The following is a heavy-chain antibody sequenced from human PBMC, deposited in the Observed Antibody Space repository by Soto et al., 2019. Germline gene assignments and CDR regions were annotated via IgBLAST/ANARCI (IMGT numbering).Heavy chain of an antibody. V-gene: IGHV4-34*01. Sequence: SETLSLTCAVYGGSFSGYYWSWIRQPPGKGLEWIGEINHSGSTNYNPSLKSRVTISVDTSKNQFSLKLSSVTAADTAVYYCARVRVRYYGSGSYSCSGSYYYYYGMDVWGQGTTVTVSS. CDR2: INHSGST. J-gene: IGHJ6*02. CDR1: GGSFSGYY. CDR3: ARVRVRYYGSGSYSCSGSYYYYYGMDV. D-gene: IGHD3-10*01.